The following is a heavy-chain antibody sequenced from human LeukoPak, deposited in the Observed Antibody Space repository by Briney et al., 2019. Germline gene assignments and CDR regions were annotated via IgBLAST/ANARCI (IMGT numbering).Heavy chain of an antibody. Sequence: AAVTVSFKASGGTFISYIISLVRPATGQGLDWVGRTIPFLGIANYAQKFQGRVMITADKYPSTASMEPSSLRSGYTAVYYFTHPLVAVNDYWGQGTLVTAS. J-gene: IGHJ4*02. CDR2: TIPFLGIA. D-gene: IGHD5-12*01. CDR3: THPLVAVNDY. V-gene: IGHV1-69*02. CDR1: GGTFISYI.